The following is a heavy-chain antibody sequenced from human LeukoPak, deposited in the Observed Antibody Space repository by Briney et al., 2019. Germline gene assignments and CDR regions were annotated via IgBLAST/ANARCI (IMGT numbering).Heavy chain of an antibody. CDR1: GFNVDDYA. CDR3: AKGVRSGTYYNCFDS. CDR2: ISGDCKTT. D-gene: IGHD1-26*01. Sequence: GGSLRLSCVASGFNVDDYALHWVRQAPGKGLEWISLISGDCKTTHYANSVKGRFTISRDNSENSLYLRMSSLRSEDTALYYCAKGVRSGTYYNCFDSWGQGTLVSVST. V-gene: IGHV3-43*02. J-gene: IGHJ5*01.